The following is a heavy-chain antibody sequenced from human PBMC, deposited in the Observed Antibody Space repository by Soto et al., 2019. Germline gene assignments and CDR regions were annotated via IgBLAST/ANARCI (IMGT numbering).Heavy chain of an antibody. V-gene: IGHV3-30*18. J-gene: IGHJ4*01. CDR3: AKETAYCGDDCFFTDY. CDR2: ISYDGSNK. Sequence: PGESLKISCAPSGFTFSSYGLHWFREAPFKGLEWVTLISYDGSNKYYADSVKGRFTISRDNSKNTLYLQMNILRPEDTAVYYCAKETAYCGDDCFFTDYWGHGTLVTVSS. CDR1: GFTFSSYG. D-gene: IGHD2-21*02.